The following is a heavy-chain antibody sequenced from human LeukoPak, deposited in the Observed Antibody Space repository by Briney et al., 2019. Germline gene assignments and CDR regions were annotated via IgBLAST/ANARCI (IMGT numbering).Heavy chain of an antibody. D-gene: IGHD3-10*01. J-gene: IGHJ4*02. Sequence: GASVKVSCKASGYTFTSYGISWVRQAPGQGLEWMGWISAYNGNTNYAQKLQGRVTMTTDTSTSTAYMELRSLRSDDTAVYYCARLPHKTSSRISMVRGDDYWGQGTLVTVSS. CDR2: ISAYNGNT. CDR1: GYTFTSYG. CDR3: ARLPHKTSSRISMVRGDDY. V-gene: IGHV1-18*01.